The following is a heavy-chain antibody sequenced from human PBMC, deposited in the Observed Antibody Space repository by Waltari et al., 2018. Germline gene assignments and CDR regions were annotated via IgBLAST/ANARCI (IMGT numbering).Heavy chain of an antibody. J-gene: IGHJ4*02. V-gene: IGHV3-74*01. CDR2: IGDDENNI. Sequence: EVHLVESGGGLVKPGGSLRLPCAASGFTFSTAWIIWVRQVPGKGLGLVARIGDDENNIISSDSVRCRFTISRANAKNSVFLEMDSLRVDDTAVYYCAASVVGVGGTRYFEKWGLGMQVTVSS. CDR3: AASVVGVGGTRYFEK. D-gene: IGHD3-3*01. CDR1: GFTFSTAW.